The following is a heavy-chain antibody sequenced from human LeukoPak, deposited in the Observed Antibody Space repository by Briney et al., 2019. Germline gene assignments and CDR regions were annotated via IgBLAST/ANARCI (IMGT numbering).Heavy chain of an antibody. D-gene: IGHD3-10*01. V-gene: IGHV4-38-2*02. J-gene: IGHJ4*02. Sequence: PSETLSLTCTVSGYSTSRDYYWGWTRQPPGEGLEWIGSIYHSGDTHYSLSLRSRVTISVDTSKNQFSLKLSSVTAADTAVYYCARDAYYYGSGTSYKVRSFDFWGQGTLVTVSS. CDR1: GYSTSRDYY. CDR3: ARDAYYYGSGTSYKVRSFDF. CDR2: IYHSGDT.